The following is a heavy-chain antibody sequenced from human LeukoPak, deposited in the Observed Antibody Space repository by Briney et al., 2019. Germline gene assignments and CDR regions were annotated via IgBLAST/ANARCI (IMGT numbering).Heavy chain of an antibody. CDR2: INSGEST. Sequence: PPETLSLTCTVSGGSISSFYWRWIRQPPGKGRGRIRYINSGESTNYNPSLKSQVTISVDTSKNQFSLKLSSVTASDTAVYYCARQACLRPLLDYWGQGTLVTVSS. J-gene: IGHJ4*02. CDR1: GGSISSFY. V-gene: IGHV4-59*08. CDR3: ARQACLRPLLDY. D-gene: IGHD4-17*01.